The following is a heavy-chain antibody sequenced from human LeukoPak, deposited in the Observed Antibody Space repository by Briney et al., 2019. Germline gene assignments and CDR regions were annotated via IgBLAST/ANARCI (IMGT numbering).Heavy chain of an antibody. J-gene: IGHJ3*01. CDR3: AKDTPFSRGAFDL. V-gene: IGHV3-23*01. CDR2: SGGSGGGT. CDR1: GLASSYFA. Sequence: GGSLRLSCGVTGLASSYFAMYLVRQAPGKGLEWVSSSGGSGGGTYYADSVKGRFAISRDNFKNPVYLQLNSLRAEDTAVYYRAKDTPFSRGAFDLWGQGRMVTVSS.